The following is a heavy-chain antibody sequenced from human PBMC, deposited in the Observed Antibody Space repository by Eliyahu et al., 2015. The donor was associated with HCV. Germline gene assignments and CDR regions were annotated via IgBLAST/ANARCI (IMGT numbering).Heavy chain of an antibody. D-gene: IGHD6-19*01. J-gene: IGHJ5*02. Sequence: QVQVVQSGAXVRKPGASVKLSCRPSGHTFSGNYVHWVRQAPGQGLEWVGKITPSGDRTTYAQKVQGRVTMTRDTSTSTVYMELHSLRSEDTAVYYCARDVGWAPGGPWGQGTLVTVSS. V-gene: IGHV1-46*01. CDR3: ARDVGWAPGGP. CDR2: ITPSGDRT. CDR1: GHTFSGNY.